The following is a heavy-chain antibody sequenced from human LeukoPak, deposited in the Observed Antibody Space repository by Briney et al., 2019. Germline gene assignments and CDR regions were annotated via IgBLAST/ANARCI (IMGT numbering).Heavy chain of an antibody. CDR1: GGTFSSYA. CDR2: IIPIFGTA. V-gene: IGHV1-69*05. D-gene: IGHD2-15*01. J-gene: IGHJ3*02. CDR3: ARYYCSGGSCYPYDAFVI. Sequence: SVKVSCKASGGTFSSYAISWVRQAPGQGLEWMGRIIPIFGTANYAQKFQGRVTITTDESTSTAYMELSSLRSEDTAVYYCARYYCSGGSCYPYDAFVIWGQGTMVTVSS.